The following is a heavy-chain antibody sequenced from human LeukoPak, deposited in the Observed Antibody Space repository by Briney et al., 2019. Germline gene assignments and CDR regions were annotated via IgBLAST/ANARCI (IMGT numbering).Heavy chain of an antibody. D-gene: IGHD6-19*01. V-gene: IGHV3-7*01. CDR1: GFTFSSYW. J-gene: IGHJ6*02. CDR2: IKQDGSEK. CDR3: ARDGLNSSGWYLAYYYYYGMDV. Sequence: PGGSLRLSCAASGFTFSSYWMSWVRQAPGKGLEWVANIKQDGSEKYYVDSVKGRFTISRDNAKNSLYLQMNSLRAEDTAVYYCARDGLNSSGWYLAYYYYYGMDVWGQGTTVTVSS.